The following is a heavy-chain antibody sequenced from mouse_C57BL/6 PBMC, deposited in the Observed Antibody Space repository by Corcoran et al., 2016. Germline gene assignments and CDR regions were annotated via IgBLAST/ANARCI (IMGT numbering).Heavy chain of an antibody. CDR1: GYTFTDYY. V-gene: IGHV1-19*01. CDR3: ARRYYYGSSYGYAMDY. CDR2: INPYNGGT. D-gene: IGHD1-1*01. Sequence: EVQLQQSGPVLVKPGASVKMSCKASGYTFTDYYMNWVKQSHGKSLEWIGVINPYNGGTSYNQKFKGKATLTVDKSSSTAYMELNSLTSEDSAVYYCARRYYYGSSYGYAMDYWGQGTSVTVSS. J-gene: IGHJ4*01.